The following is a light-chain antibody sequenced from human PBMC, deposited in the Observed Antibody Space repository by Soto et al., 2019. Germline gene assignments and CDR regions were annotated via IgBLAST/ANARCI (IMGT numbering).Light chain of an antibody. CDR2: GNG. CDR3: QSYYKRLTAYV. CDR1: SSSIGAVYE. J-gene: IGLJ1*01. V-gene: IGLV1-40*01. Sequence: QSVLTQPPSVSGAPGQRVTISCSGTSSSIGAVYEVHWYHQLPGTAPKLVVSGNGNRPSGVPDRLSASKSGTSASLAITGLKAEAEGHYYGQSYYKRLTAYVFCTGTTVAV.